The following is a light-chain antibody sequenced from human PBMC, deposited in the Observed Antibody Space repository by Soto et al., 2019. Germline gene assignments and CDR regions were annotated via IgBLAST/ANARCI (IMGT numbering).Light chain of an antibody. J-gene: IGKJ1*01. Sequence: EIVLTQSPATLSLSPGERATLSCRASQSVRSNLAWYQQKPGQAPRLLIYDASNRATGIPGRFSGSGSGTDFTLTITKLEPEDFAVYYCQQRSNWPWTFGQGAKVEIK. CDR3: QQRSNWPWT. V-gene: IGKV3-11*01. CDR2: DAS. CDR1: QSVRSN.